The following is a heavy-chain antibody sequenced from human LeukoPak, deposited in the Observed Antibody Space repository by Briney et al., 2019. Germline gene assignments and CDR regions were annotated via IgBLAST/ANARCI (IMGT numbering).Heavy chain of an antibody. D-gene: IGHD5-18*01. CDR2: IYSGGST. Sequence: GGSLRLSCEASGFTVSSNYMSWVRQAPGKGLEWVSVIYSGGSTYYTDSVKGRFTISRDNSKNTLYLQMNSLRAEDTAVYYCARVYSYGSLEGWFDPWGQGTLVTVSS. CDR3: ARVYSYGSLEGWFDP. CDR1: GFTVSSNY. J-gene: IGHJ5*02. V-gene: IGHV3-53*01.